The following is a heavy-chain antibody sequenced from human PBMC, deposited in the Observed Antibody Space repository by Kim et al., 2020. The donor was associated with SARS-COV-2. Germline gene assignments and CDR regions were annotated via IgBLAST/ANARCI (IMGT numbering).Heavy chain of an antibody. CDR3: VNKDYYDSSGSDAFDI. CDR2: ISAYNGNT. D-gene: IGHD3-22*01. V-gene: IGHV1-18*04. Sequence: ASVKVSCKASGYTFTSYGISWVRQAPGQGLEWMGWISAYNGNTNYAQKLQGRVTMTTDTSTSTAYMELRSLRSDDTAVYYCVNKDYYDSSGSDAFDIWGQGTMVTVSS. J-gene: IGHJ3*02. CDR1: GYTFTSYG.